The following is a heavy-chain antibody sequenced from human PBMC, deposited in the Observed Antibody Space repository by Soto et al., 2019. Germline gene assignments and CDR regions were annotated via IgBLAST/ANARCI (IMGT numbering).Heavy chain of an antibody. Sequence: ASVKVSCKASGNTFTTYVIHWVRQAPGQRLEWMGGIDAGNGNTKYSQKFQGRVTIIRDTSASTAYMDLSSLRSEDTAVYYCARGSTSSWPFDYWGQGTLVTSPQ. V-gene: IGHV1-3*01. CDR2: IDAGNGNT. J-gene: IGHJ4*02. D-gene: IGHD2-2*01. CDR1: GNTFTTYV. CDR3: ARGSTSSWPFDY.